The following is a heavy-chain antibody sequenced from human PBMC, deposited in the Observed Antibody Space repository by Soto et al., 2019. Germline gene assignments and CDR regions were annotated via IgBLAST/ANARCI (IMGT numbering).Heavy chain of an antibody. CDR3: ARDYYDSSGYSYGMDV. CDR2: ISYDGSNK. V-gene: IGHV3-30-3*01. Sequence: GGSLRLSCAASGFTFSSYAMHWVRQAPGKGLEWVAVISYDGSNKYYADSEKGRFTISRDNSKNTLYLQMNSLRAEDTAVYYCARDYYDSSGYSYGMDVWGQGTTLTVSS. CDR1: GFTFSSYA. J-gene: IGHJ6*02. D-gene: IGHD3-22*01.